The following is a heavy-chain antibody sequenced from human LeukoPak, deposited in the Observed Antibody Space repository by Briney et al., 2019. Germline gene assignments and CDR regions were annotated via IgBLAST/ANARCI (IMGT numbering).Heavy chain of an antibody. CDR2: IGIDSGNT. CDR3: ARDYKYAFDN. V-gene: IGHV3-48*01. J-gene: IGHJ4*02. Sequence: PGGSLSLSCAASGFTFGDYSMNWVRQAPGKGLEWISYIGIDSGNTNYADSVKGRFTISGDKAKNSLYLQMNSLRVEDTAVYYCARDYKYAFDNWGQGTLVTVSS. CDR1: GFTFGDYS. D-gene: IGHD5-24*01.